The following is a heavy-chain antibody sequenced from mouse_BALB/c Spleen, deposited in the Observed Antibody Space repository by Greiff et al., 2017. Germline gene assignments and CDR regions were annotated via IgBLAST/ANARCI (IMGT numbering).Heavy chain of an antibody. CDR1: GFNIKDYY. D-gene: IGHD2-3*01. CDR3: NAFDGYSYAMDY. CDR2: IDPENGDT. J-gene: IGHJ4*01. V-gene: IGHV14-4*02. Sequence: EVMLVESGAELVRSGASVKLSCTASGFNIKDYYMHWVKQRPEQGLEWIGWIDPENGDTEYAPKFQGKATMTADTSSNTAYLQLSSLTSEDTAVYYCNAFDGYSYAMDYWGQGTSVTVSS.